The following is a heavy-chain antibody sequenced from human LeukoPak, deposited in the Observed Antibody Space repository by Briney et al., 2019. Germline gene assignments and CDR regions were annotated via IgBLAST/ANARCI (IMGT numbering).Heavy chain of an antibody. CDR3: ARDMDGLNAFDI. J-gene: IGHJ3*02. V-gene: IGHV4-39*02. CDR2: IYYSGST. D-gene: IGHD3/OR15-3a*01. CDR1: GGSISSSSYY. Sequence: SETLSLTCTVSGGSISSSSYYWGWIRQPPGKGLEWIGSIYYSGSTYYNPSLKSRVTISVDTSKNQFSLKLSSVTAADTAVYYCARDMDGLNAFDIWGQGTMVTVSS.